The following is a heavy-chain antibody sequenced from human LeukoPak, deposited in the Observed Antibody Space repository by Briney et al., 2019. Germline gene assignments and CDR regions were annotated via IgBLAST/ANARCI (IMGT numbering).Heavy chain of an antibody. CDR2: IYSGGGT. V-gene: IGHV3-66*01. J-gene: IGHJ4*02. CDR3: ARNYYDSSAYYYFDY. D-gene: IGHD3-22*01. Sequence: GGSLRLSCAASGFTVSNSYMNWVRQAPGKGLEWVSLIYSGGGTYYADSVKGRFTISRDNSKNTLYLQMNSLRAEDTAVYYCARNYYDSSAYYYFDYWGQGTLVTVSS. CDR1: GFTVSNSY.